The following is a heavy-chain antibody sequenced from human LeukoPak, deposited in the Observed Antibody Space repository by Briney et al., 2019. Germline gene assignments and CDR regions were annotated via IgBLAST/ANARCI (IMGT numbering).Heavy chain of an antibody. CDR3: AREALLWFGELFPYDAFDI. D-gene: IGHD3-10*01. V-gene: IGHV4-4*07. J-gene: IGHJ3*02. CDR2: IYTSGST. Sequence: SETLSLTCTVSGGSISSYYWSWIRQPAGKGLEWIGRIYTSGSTNYNPSLKSRVTMSVDTSKNQFSLKLSAVTAADTAVYYCAREALLWFGELFPYDAFDIWGQGTMVTVSS. CDR1: GGSISSYY.